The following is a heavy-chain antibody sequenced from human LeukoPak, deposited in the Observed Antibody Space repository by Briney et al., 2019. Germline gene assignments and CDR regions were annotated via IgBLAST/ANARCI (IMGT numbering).Heavy chain of an antibody. Sequence: ASVKVSCKASGGTFSSYAISWVRQAPGQGLEWMGGIIPIFGTANYAQKFQGRVTITADESTSTAYMELSSLRSEDTAVYYCARGNRAQLLLNAPDAFDIWGQGTMVTVSS. V-gene: IGHV1-69*13. CDR2: IIPIFGTA. J-gene: IGHJ3*02. CDR3: ARGNRAQLLLNAPDAFDI. CDR1: GGTFSSYA. D-gene: IGHD2-15*01.